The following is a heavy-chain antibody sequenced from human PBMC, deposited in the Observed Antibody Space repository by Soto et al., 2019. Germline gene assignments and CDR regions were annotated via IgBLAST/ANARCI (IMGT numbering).Heavy chain of an antibody. CDR1: GASIRSYH. CDR3: AKDVSSRRWFDP. V-gene: IGHV4-4*07. D-gene: IGHD3-16*01. Sequence: LSLTCAVSGASIRSYHWSFLRQPAGKGLEWIGRIQHTGNTNYNPSLKSRVTMSADTSKNQISLKMTSVTAADTAVYFCAKDVSSRRWFDPWGQGVRVTVSS. J-gene: IGHJ5*02. CDR2: IQHTGNT.